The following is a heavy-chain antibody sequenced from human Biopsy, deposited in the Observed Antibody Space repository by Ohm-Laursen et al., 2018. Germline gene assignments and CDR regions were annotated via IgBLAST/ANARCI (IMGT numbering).Heavy chain of an antibody. CDR1: GASISGAAYH. J-gene: IGHJ5*02. Sequence: PSETLSLTCPVSGASISGAAYHWSWIRQLPGKGLEWIGYISHSGSPSYNPSLRSLVTISTDTSTNQFSLKVRSVTAADTAMYYCAGATSGTSLYDPWGQGILVTVSS. D-gene: IGHD6-13*01. V-gene: IGHV4-31*01. CDR2: ISHSGSP. CDR3: AGATSGTSLYDP.